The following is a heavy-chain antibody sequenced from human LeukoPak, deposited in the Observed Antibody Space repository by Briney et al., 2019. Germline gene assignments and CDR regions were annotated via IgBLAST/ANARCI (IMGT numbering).Heavy chain of an antibody. J-gene: IGHJ3*02. Sequence: EASVKVSXKASGFTFTSSAMQWLRQARGQRLEWIGWIVVGSGNTNYAQKFQERVTITRDMSTSTAYMELSSLRSEDTAVYYCAAGFWSRTTGAFDIWGQGTMVTVSS. CDR1: GFTFTSSA. CDR3: AAGFWSRTTGAFDI. D-gene: IGHD1-1*01. CDR2: IVVGSGNT. V-gene: IGHV1-58*02.